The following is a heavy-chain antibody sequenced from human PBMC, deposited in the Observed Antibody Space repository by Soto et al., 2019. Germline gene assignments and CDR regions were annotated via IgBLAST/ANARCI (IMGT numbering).Heavy chain of an antibody. V-gene: IGHV3-30-3*01. J-gene: IGHJ3*02. Sequence: QVQLVESGGGVVQPGRSLRLSCAASGFTFSSYAMHWVRQAPGKGLEWVAVISYDGSNKYYADSVKGRFTISRDNSKNTLYLQMNSLRAEDTAVYYCARDSGGVVTAYGGGAFDIWGQGTMVTVSS. CDR2: ISYDGSNK. CDR3: ARDSGGVVTAYGGGAFDI. CDR1: GFTFSSYA. D-gene: IGHD2-21*02.